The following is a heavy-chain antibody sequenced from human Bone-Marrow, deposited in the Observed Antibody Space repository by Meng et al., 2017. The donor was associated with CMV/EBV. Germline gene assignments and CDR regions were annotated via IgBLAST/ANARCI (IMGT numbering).Heavy chain of an antibody. J-gene: IGHJ4*02. V-gene: IGHV3-21*04. CDR3: AREWELLSNDF. Sequence: GESLKISCTSSGFTFNIYNMNWVRQAPGKGLEWVSSISGSNSHIYYADSVKGRFTISRDNAKNSLYLQMNSLRAEDTAVYYCAREWELLSNDFWGQGTLVTVSS. CDR1: GFTFNIYN. CDR2: ISGSNSHI. D-gene: IGHD1-26*01.